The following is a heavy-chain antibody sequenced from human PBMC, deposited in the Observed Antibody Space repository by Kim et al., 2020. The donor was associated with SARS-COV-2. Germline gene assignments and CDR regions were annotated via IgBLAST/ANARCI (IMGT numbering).Heavy chain of an antibody. CDR2: ISGSGGST. Sequence: GGSLRLSCAASGFTFSSYAMSWVRQAPGKGLEWVSAISGSGGSTYYADSVKGRFTISRDNSKNTLYLQMNSLRAEDTAVYYCAKEGEYYDFWSGYYYGMDVWGQGTTVTVSS. J-gene: IGHJ6*02. D-gene: IGHD3-3*01. CDR1: GFTFSSYA. CDR3: AKEGEYYDFWSGYYYGMDV. V-gene: IGHV3-23*01.